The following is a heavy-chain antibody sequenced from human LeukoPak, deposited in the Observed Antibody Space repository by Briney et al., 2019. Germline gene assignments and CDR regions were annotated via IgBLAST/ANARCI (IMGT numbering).Heavy chain of an antibody. D-gene: IGHD3-22*01. CDR1: GGSISSYY. Sequence: SETLSLTCTVSGGSISSYYWSWIRQPPGKGLEWIGYIYYSGSTTYNPALKSRVSMSVDTSKNQFSLKLRSVTAADTAVYYCAREDSGGYYYLVSYWGQGTLVTVSS. J-gene: IGHJ4*02. CDR2: IYYSGST. V-gene: IGHV4-59*01. CDR3: AREDSGGYYYLVSY.